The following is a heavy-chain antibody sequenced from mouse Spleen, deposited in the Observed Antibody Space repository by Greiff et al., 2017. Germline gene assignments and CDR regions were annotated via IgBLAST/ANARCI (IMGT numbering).Heavy chain of an antibody. CDR3: ARYPDLYYFDY. J-gene: IGHJ2*01. V-gene: IGHV1-26*01. CDR1: GYTFTDYY. Sequence: VQLQQSGPELVKPGASVKISCKASGYTFTDYYMNWVKQSHGKSLEWIGDINPNNGGTSYNQKFKGKATLTVDKSSSTAYMELRSLTSEDSAVYYCARYPDLYYFDYWGQGTTLTVSS. CDR2: INPNNGGT.